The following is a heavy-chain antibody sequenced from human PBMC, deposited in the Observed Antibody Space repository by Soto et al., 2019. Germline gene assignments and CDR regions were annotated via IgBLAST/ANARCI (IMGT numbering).Heavy chain of an antibody. D-gene: IGHD3-3*01. Sequence: SETLSLTCAVYGGSFSGYYWSWIRQPPGKGLEWIGEINHSGSTNYNPSLKSRVTITVDTSKNQFSLKLSSVTAADTAVYYCARGFYDFWSGYCFDYWGQGTLVTVSS. CDR3: ARGFYDFWSGYCFDY. V-gene: IGHV4-34*01. CDR2: INHSGST. J-gene: IGHJ4*02. CDR1: GGSFSGYY.